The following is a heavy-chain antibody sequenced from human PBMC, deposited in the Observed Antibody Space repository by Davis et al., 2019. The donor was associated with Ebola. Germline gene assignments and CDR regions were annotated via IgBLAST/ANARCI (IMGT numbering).Heavy chain of an antibody. J-gene: IGHJ6*02. V-gene: IGHV3-11*06. Sequence: PGGSLRLSCAASGFPFSDYYMRWIRQAPGKGLEWVSYISSSSSYTNYADSVKGRFTISRDNAKNSLYLQMNSLRAEDTAVYYCARARYRHNGMNYYYYGMDVWGQGTTVTVSS. D-gene: IGHD1-14*01. CDR1: GFPFSDYY. CDR2: ISSSSSYT. CDR3: ARARYRHNGMNYYYYGMDV.